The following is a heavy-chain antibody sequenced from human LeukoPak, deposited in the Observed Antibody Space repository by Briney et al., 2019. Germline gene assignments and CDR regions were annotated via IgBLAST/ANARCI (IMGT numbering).Heavy chain of an antibody. J-gene: IGHJ3*02. CDR2: IFYSGST. D-gene: IGHD6-19*01. CDR3: ARARYSRAWYASDI. Sequence: PSETLSLTCTVSGDSISNYYWSWIRQPPGKGLDWIGYIFYSGSTNYNPSLKSRVTISVDTSKNQFSLKVNSVTAADTAVYYCARARYSRAWYASDIWGQGTVVTVSA. V-gene: IGHV4-59*01. CDR1: GDSISNYY.